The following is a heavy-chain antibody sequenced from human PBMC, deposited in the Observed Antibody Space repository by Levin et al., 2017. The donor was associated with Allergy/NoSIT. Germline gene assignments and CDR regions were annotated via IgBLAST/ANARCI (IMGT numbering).Heavy chain of an antibody. CDR3: TRSDWFDP. Sequence: PGGSLRLSCAGSGFTFSSPWMNWVLQAPGKGLVWVSRIKNDGTTTYYADSVKGRFTISRDNAKNMLYLQMNSLRVEDTAVYYCTRSDWFDPWGQGTLVIVSS. J-gene: IGHJ5*02. CDR1: GFTFSSPW. CDR2: IKNDGTTT. V-gene: IGHV3-74*01.